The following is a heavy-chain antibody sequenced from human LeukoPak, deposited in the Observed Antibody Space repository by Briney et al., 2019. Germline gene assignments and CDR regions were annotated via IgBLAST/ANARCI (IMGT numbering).Heavy chain of an antibody. CDR1: GFTFSSYA. CDR2: ISGSGGST. CDR3: ARRADNAFDI. V-gene: IGHV3-23*01. J-gene: IGHJ3*02. Sequence: GGSLRLSXAASGFTFSSYAMSWVRQAPGKGLEWVSAISGSGGSTYYADSVKGRFTISRDNAKNSLYLQMNSLRAEDTAVYYCARRADNAFDIWGQGTMVTVSS.